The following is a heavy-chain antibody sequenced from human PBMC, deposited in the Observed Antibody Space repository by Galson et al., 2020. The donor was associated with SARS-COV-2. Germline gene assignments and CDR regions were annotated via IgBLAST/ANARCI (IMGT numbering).Heavy chain of an antibody. CDR1: GGSISSYY. J-gene: IGHJ5*02. CDR2: IYYSGST. D-gene: IGHD6-13*01. Sequence: SETLSLTCTVSGGSISSYYWSWIRQPPGKGLEWIGYIYYSGSTNYNPSLKSRVTISVDTSKNQFSLKLSSVTAADTAVYYCARGISFSSSWYYDWFDPWGQGTLVTVSS. CDR3: ARGISFSSSWYYDWFDP. V-gene: IGHV4-59*01.